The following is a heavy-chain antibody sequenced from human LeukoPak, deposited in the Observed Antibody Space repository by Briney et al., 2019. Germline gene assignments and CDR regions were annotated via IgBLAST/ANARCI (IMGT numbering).Heavy chain of an antibody. CDR1: GATFSSYS. CDR3: ARVRASTVTAFDY. V-gene: IGHV3-21*04. J-gene: IGHJ4*02. Sequence: GGSLRLSCAASGATFSSYSMNWVRQAPGKGLEWVSSISGSSSNIYYADSVKGRFTISRDNAKNSLYLQMNSLRAEDTALYYCARVRASTVTAFDYWGQGTLVTVSS. D-gene: IGHD2-21*02. CDR2: ISGSSSNI.